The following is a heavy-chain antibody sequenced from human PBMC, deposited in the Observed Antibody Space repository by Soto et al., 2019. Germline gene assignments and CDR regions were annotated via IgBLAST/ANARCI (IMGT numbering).Heavy chain of an antibody. J-gene: IGHJ4*02. V-gene: IGHV3-30-3*01. Sequence: QVQLVESGGGVVQPGMSVRLSCAASGFTFSSHSIQWVRQAQGKGLEWVAVISYDGNIKYYADSVRGRFTISRDNSKNTLYLQMNSLRPEDTAVYYCAREWSTSGDLDYWGQGTLVIVTS. CDR1: GFTFSSHS. D-gene: IGHD3-10*01. CDR3: AREWSTSGDLDY. CDR2: ISYDGNIK.